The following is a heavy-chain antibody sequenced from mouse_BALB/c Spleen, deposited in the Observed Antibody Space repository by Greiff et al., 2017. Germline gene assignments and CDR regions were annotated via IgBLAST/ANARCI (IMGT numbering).Heavy chain of an antibody. V-gene: IGHV3-8*02. D-gene: IGHD1-1*01. CDR3: ARNYGSKGYFDY. CDR1: GDSITSGY. J-gene: IGHJ2*01. CDR2: ISYSGST. Sequence: EVQLQESGPSLVKPSQTLSLTCSVTGDSITSGYWNWIRKFPGNKLEYMGYISYSGSTYYNPSLKSRISITRDTSKNQYYLQLNSVTTEDTATYYRARNYGSKGYFDYWGQGTTLTVSS.